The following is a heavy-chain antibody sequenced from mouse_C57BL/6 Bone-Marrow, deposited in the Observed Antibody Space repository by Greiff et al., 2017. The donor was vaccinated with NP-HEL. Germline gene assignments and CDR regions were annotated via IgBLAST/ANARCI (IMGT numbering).Heavy chain of an antibody. CDR1: GFTFSSYA. CDR3: ARNGNWDVWYFDV. J-gene: IGHJ1*03. D-gene: IGHD4-1*01. Sequence: EVQLVESGGGLVKPGGSLKLSCAASGFTFSSYAMSWVRQTPEKRLEWVATISDGGSYTYYPDNAKNNLYLQMSHLKSEDTAMYYCARNGNWDVWYFDVWGTGTTVTVSS. CDR2: ISDGGSYT. V-gene: IGHV5-4*01.